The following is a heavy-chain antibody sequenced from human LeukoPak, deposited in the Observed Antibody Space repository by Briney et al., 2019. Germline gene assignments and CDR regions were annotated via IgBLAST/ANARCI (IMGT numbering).Heavy chain of an antibody. Sequence: SETLCLTCTVSGVSVSASDPWWSWIRQPPGKRLEWIGHIHSSGSTYYNPSLQSRLTLSLDTSRNQFSLRLRHVTAADTAVYFCARFGLFTDDRHFLDVWVKGTTVTVSS. CDR3: ARFGLFTDDRHFLDV. CDR2: IHSSGST. D-gene: IGHD3/OR15-3a*01. J-gene: IGHJ6*04. CDR1: GVSVSASDPW. V-gene: IGHV4-61*08.